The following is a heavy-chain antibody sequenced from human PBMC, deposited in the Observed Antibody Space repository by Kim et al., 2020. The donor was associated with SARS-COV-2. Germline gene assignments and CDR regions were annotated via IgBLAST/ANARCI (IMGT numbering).Heavy chain of an antibody. D-gene: IGHD2-2*01. CDR2: IYYSGST. J-gene: IGHJ4*02. Sequence: SETLSLTCTVSGGSISSSSYYWGWIRQPPGKGLEWIGSIYYSGSTYYNPSLKSRVTISVDTSKNQFSLKLSSVTAADTAVYYCARHTLSYHCSSTSCSKTAYYFDYWGQGTLVTVSS. CDR3: ARHTLSYHCSSTSCSKTAYYFDY. V-gene: IGHV4-39*01. CDR1: GGSISSSSYY.